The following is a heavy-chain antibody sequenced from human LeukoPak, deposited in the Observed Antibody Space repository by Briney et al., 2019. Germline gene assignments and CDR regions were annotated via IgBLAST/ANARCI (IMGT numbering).Heavy chain of an antibody. CDR2: IIPIFGTA. Sequence: SVKVSCKASGGTFSSYATSWVRQAPGQGLEWMGGIIPIFGTANYAQKFQGRVTITTDESTSTAYMELSSLRSEDTAVYYCAANTAMVRNWFDPWGQGTLVTVSS. CDR3: AANTAMVRNWFDP. V-gene: IGHV1-69*05. CDR1: GGTFSSYA. D-gene: IGHD5-18*01. J-gene: IGHJ5*02.